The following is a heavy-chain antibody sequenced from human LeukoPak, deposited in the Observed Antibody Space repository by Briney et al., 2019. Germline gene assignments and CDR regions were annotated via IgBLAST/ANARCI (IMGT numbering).Heavy chain of an antibody. J-gene: IGHJ4*02. Sequence: SETLSLTCTVSGGSISSSSYYWGWIRQPPGKGLEWIGSINYSGSTYYNPSLKSRVTISVDRSKNQFSLKLSSVTAADPAVYYCARGGGYYYDSSGSPLDYWGQGTLVTVSS. CDR3: ARGGGYYYDSSGSPLDY. V-gene: IGHV4-39*07. D-gene: IGHD3-22*01. CDR2: INYSGST. CDR1: GGSISSSSYY.